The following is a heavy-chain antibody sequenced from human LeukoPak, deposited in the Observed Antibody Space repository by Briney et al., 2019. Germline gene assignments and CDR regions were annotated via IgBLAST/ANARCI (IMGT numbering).Heavy chain of an antibody. CDR2: IYYSGST. J-gene: IGHJ6*02. CDR3: ARSVIYGMDV. CDR1: GGSISSGGYY. D-gene: IGHD2-21*01. V-gene: IGHV4-31*03. Sequence: SQTLSLTCTVSGGSISSGGYYWSWIRQHTGKGLEWIGYIYYSGSTYYNPSLKSRVTISVDTSKNQFSLKLSSVTAADTAVYYCARSVIYGMDVWGQGTTVTVSS.